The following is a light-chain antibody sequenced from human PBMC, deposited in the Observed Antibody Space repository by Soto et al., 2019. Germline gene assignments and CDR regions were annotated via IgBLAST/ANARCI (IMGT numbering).Light chain of an antibody. CDR3: QSYDSGLTGSV. CDR1: SSNIGAAYD. J-gene: IGLJ2*01. V-gene: IGLV1-40*01. CDR2: GNT. Sequence: VLTQSPSVSGAPGQRVTISCTGSSSNIGAAYDVNWYQHLPGTAPKLLIYGNTNRPSGVPDRFSGSKSSTSASLAITGLQADDEAVYYCQSYDSGLTGSVFGGGTKLTVL.